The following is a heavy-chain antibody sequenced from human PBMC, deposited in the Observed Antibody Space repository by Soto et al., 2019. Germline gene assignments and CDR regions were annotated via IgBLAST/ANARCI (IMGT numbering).Heavy chain of an antibody. J-gene: IGHJ6*02. CDR2: ISGSGGTT. CDR3: AKDSWAIFGVPAGEYYAMDV. D-gene: IGHD3-3*01. Sequence: GGALGLCCVSSGFTFDNYAMSWVRQAPGKGLEWVSAISGSGGTTYYSDSVKGRFTISRDNSKNTVYLQMNDLRVEDAAEYFCAKDSWAIFGVPAGEYYAMDVWGQGTTVTVSS. V-gene: IGHV3-23*01. CDR1: GFTFDNYA.